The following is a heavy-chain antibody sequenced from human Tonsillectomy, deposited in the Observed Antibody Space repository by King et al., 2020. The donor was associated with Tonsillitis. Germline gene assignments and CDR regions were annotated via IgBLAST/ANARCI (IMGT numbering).Heavy chain of an antibody. V-gene: IGHV4-39*07. J-gene: IGHJ3*02. Sequence: QLQESGPGLVKPSETLSLTCTVSGGSISSSSHFWGWIRQPPGKGLEWIGNIYYSGSTYYNPSLKSRVTISVDTSKNQFSLKLSSVTAADTAIYYCARTITGYDAFDIGGQGTMVTVSS. CDR1: GGSISSSSHF. CDR2: IYYSGST. CDR3: ARTITGYDAFDI. D-gene: IGHD7-27*01.